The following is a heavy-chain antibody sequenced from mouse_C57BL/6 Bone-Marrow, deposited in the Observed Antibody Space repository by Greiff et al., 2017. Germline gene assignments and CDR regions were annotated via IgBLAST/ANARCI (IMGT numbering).Heavy chain of an antibody. CDR2: IDPSDSYT. V-gene: IGHV1-69*01. CDR1: GYTFTSYW. Sequence: VQLQQPGAELVMPGASVKLSCKASGYTFTSYWMHWVKQRPGQGLEWIGEIDPSDSYTNYNQKFKGKSTLTVDKSSSTAYMQRSSLTSEDSAVYYGARDLIITTVVATDYWGQGTTLTVSS. D-gene: IGHD1-1*01. J-gene: IGHJ2*01. CDR3: ARDLIITTVVATDY.